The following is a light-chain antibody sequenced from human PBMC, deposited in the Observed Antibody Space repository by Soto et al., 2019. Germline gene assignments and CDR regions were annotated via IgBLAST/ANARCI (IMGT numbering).Light chain of an antibody. Sequence: DIQMTQSPSSLSASVGDRVTITCRASQGISNYLAWYQQKPGEVPKLLIYSASTLQSGVPSRFSGSGSGTSFTLTISSLQPEDVATYYCQNYNSAPQTFGQGTKLEIK. CDR3: QNYNSAPQT. CDR1: QGISNY. J-gene: IGKJ2*01. V-gene: IGKV1-27*01. CDR2: SAS.